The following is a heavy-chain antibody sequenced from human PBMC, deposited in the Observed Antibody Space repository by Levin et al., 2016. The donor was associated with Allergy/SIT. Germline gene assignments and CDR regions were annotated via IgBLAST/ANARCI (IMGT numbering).Heavy chain of an antibody. J-gene: IGHJ5*02. D-gene: IGHD3-22*01. CDR3: ARDLGYYYESSGRNWFDP. Sequence: SETLSLTCAVSGSSVSSDNWWSWVRQSPGKGLEWIGKIYHSGSPNYNPSLKSRVTISMDKSKNHLSLKLTSVTAADTAVYYCARDLGYYYESSGRNWFDPWGQGTLVTVSS. CDR1: GSSVSSDNW. V-gene: IGHV4-4*02. CDR2: IYHSGSP.